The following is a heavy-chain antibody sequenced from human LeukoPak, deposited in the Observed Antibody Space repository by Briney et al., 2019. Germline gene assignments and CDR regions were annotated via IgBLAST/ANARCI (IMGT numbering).Heavy chain of an antibody. V-gene: IGHV4-59*08. D-gene: IGHD3-10*01. CDR1: GGSISSYY. CDR2: IYHSGST. Sequence: SETLSLTCTVSGGSISSYYWSWIRQPPGKGLEWIGYIYHSGSTYYNPSLKSRVTISVDRSKNQFSLKLSSVTAADTAVYYCARQSPGPFTGEGDAFDIWGQGTMVTVSS. J-gene: IGHJ3*02. CDR3: ARQSPGPFTGEGDAFDI.